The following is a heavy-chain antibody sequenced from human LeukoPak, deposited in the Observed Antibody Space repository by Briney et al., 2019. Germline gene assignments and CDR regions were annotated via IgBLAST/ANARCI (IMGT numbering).Heavy chain of an antibody. CDR3: ASRSAMATIYY. V-gene: IGHV3-9*01. CDR1: GFTFDDYA. CDR2: ISWNSGSI. J-gene: IGHJ4*02. Sequence: GGSLRLSCAASGFTFDDYAMHWVRQAPGKGLEWVSGISWNSGSIGYADSVKGRFTISRDNAKNSLYLQMNSLRAEDTAVYYCASRSAMATIYYWGQGTLVTVSS. D-gene: IGHD5-24*01.